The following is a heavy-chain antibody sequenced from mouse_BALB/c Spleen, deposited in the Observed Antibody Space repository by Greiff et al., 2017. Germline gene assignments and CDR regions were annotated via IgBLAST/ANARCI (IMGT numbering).Heavy chain of an antibody. CDR2: INPSSGYT. CDR1: GYTFTSYT. D-gene: IGHD2-4*01. J-gene: IGHJ3*01. Sequence: VQLQQSGAELARPGASVKMSCKASGYTFTSYTMHWVKQRPGQGLEWIGYINPSSGYTNYNQKFKDKATLTADKSSSTAYMQLSSLTSEDSSVYYCARSYYDYETWFAYWGQGTLVTVSA. CDR3: ARSYYDYETWFAY. V-gene: IGHV1-4*01.